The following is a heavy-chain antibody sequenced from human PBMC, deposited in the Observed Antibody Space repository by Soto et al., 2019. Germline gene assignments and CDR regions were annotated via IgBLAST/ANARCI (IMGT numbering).Heavy chain of an antibody. V-gene: IGHV4-31*03. Sequence: QVQLQESGPGLVEPSQTLSLTCTVSGGSISSGDYFWTWIRQHPGKGLEWIGYIYYTGSTDYNPSLKSRVTISKDTSENQFSLNLSSVTAADTAVYYCARVVRNGWYSLDHWGQGTLVTVSS. D-gene: IGHD6-19*01. CDR3: ARVVRNGWYSLDH. CDR2: IYYTGST. J-gene: IGHJ4*02. CDR1: GGSISSGDYF.